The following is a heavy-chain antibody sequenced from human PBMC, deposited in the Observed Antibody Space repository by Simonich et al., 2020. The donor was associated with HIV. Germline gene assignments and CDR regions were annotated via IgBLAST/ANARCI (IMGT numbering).Heavy chain of an antibody. CDR1: GFTFSGYW. CDR2: VHSEGITT. J-gene: IGHJ3*02. CDR3: AKEGSMGAFDI. D-gene: IGHD3-10*01. V-gene: IGHV3-74*01. Sequence: EYGGGLVQPGGSLTLSCAASGFTFSGYWMHWLRQAPGKGLVWVSRVHSEGITTTYADSVKGRFTISRDKSKNTLYLQMNSLRADDTAVYYCAKEGSMGAFDIWGQGTMVTVSS.